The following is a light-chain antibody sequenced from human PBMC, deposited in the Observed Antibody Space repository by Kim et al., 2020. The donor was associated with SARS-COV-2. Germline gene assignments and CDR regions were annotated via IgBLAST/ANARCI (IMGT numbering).Light chain of an antibody. V-gene: IGLV1-44*01. CDR3: AAWDDNLNGVG. CDR2: GYN. Sequence: GKRVTSSCSGSFSNVGRNTVNWYQQLPGTAPKLLIFGYNQRPSGVPDRFSGSKSGTSASLAISGLQSEDEADYYCAAWDDNLNGVGFGGGTQLTVL. J-gene: IGLJ2*01. CDR1: FSNVGRNT.